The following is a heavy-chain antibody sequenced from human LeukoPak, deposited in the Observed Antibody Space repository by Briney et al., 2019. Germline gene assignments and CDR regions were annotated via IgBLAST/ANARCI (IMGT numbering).Heavy chain of an antibody. Sequence: ASVKVSCKASGYTFTGYYMHWVRQAPGQGLEWMGWINPNSGGTNYAQKFQGRVTMTRDTSISTAYMELSRLRSDDTAVCYCARVVYCSSTSCYNRAFDYWGQGTLVTVSS. J-gene: IGHJ4*02. D-gene: IGHD2-2*02. CDR3: ARVVYCSSTSCYNRAFDY. V-gene: IGHV1-2*02. CDR1: GYTFTGYY. CDR2: INPNSGGT.